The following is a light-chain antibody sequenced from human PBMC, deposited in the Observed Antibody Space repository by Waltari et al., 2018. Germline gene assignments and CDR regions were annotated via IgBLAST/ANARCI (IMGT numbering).Light chain of an antibody. CDR2: GAS. CDR3: LLSRA. V-gene: IGKV3-20*01. J-gene: IGKJ5*01. Sequence: EIVLTQSPGTLSLSPGERATLSCRASQSVSSSYLAWYQQKPGQAPRLLIYGASSRATGIPDRFSGSGSGTDFTLTISRLEPEDFAVYYCLLSRAFGQGTRLEIK. CDR1: QSVSSSY.